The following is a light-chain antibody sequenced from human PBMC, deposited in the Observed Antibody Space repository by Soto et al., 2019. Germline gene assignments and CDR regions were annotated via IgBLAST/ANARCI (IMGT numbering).Light chain of an antibody. J-gene: IGLJ1*01. CDR2: GNS. CDR3: QSYDSSLSGYV. CDR1: SSKNGANYD. Sequence: QSVLTQPPPVAGAPGQRGPISCTGGSSKNGANYDVHWYQHLPGTAPKLLIYGNSNRPSGVPDRFSGSKSGTSASLAITGLQAEDEADYYCQSYDSSLSGYVVGTGTKVTVL. V-gene: IGLV1-40*01.